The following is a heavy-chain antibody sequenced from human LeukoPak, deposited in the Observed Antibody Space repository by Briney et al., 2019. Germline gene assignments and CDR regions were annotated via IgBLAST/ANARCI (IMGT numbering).Heavy chain of an antibody. CDR3: ARHMGLGYSYGYPYFDY. Sequence: PSETLSLTCAVYGGSFSGYYWSWIRQPPGKGLEWIGYIYYSGSTNYNPSLKSRVTISVDTSKNQFSPKLSSVTAADTAVYYCARHMGLGYSYGYPYFDYWGQGTLVTVSS. CDR1: GGSFSGYY. D-gene: IGHD5-18*01. V-gene: IGHV4-59*08. CDR2: IYYSGST. J-gene: IGHJ4*02.